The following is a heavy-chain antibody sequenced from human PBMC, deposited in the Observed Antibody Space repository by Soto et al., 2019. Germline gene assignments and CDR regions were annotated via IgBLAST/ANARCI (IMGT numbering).Heavy chain of an antibody. CDR3: TRWGLRFLGMDV. J-gene: IGHJ6*02. V-gene: IGHV3-30-3*01. CDR1: GFTFSSSA. D-gene: IGHD3-3*01. CDR2: ISNDGSDGSNK. Sequence: PGGSLRLSCAASGFTFSSSAMHWVRQAPGKGLEWVAVISNDGSDGSNKYYADSVKGRFTISRDNSKNTLYLQMNSLRAEDTAVYYCTRWGLRFLGMDVWGQGTTVTVSS.